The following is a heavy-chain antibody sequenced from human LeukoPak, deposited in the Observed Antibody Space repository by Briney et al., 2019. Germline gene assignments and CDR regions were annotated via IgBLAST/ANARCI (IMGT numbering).Heavy chain of an antibody. CDR3: ARGGSYDFWSGYSYYYYMDV. D-gene: IGHD3-3*01. CDR1: GYTFTSYD. V-gene: IGHV1-8*03. CDR2: MNPNRGNT. J-gene: IGHJ6*03. Sequence: ASVKVSCKASGYTFTSYDINWVRQAPGQGLEWMGWMNPNRGNTGYAQKFQGRVTITRNTSISTAYMELSSLRSEDTAVYYCARGGSYDFWSGYSYYYYMDVWGKGTTVTVSS.